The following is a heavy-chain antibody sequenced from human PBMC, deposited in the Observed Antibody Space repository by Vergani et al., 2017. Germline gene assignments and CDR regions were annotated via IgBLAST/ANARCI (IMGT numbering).Heavy chain of an antibody. CDR3: ATPQSVTAGGMEV. V-gene: IGHV1-69-2*01. D-gene: IGHD2-21*02. J-gene: IGHJ6*02. CDR1: GYTFTDHY. CDR2: VDPEDGET. Sequence: EVQLVQSGAEVKKPGATMKISCKVSGYTFTDHYMHWVKQAPGKGLEWMGLVDPEDGETIYAEKFKGRVTIAGETYTDTAHLDVSSLRSKDTAVYYCATPQSVTAGGMEVWGQGTTVIVSS.